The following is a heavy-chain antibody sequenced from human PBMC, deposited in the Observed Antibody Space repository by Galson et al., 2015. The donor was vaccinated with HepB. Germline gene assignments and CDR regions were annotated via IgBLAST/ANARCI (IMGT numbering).Heavy chain of an antibody. Sequence: SLRLSCAASGFTFSSYAMHWVRQAPGKGLEWVAVISYDGSNKYYADSVKGRFTISRDNSKNTLYLQMNSLRAEDTAVYYCATRVTIFGRWYFDYWGQGTLVTVSS. CDR2: ISYDGSNK. D-gene: IGHD3-3*01. CDR3: ATRVTIFGRWYFDY. V-gene: IGHV3-30-3*01. J-gene: IGHJ4*02. CDR1: GFTFSSYA.